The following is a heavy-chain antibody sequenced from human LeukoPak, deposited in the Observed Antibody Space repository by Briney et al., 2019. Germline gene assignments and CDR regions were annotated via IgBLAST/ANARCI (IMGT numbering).Heavy chain of an antibody. V-gene: IGHV4-61*02. CDR1: GDSIGSGSDY. CDR3: AREEAPVTTVTHFDY. J-gene: IGHJ4*02. D-gene: IGHD4-17*01. CDR2: IYTSGST. Sequence: SQTLSLTCTVSGDSIGSGSDYGSWIRQPAGKGLEWIGRIYTSGSTNYNTSLTIRHTISVDTAKNQSSLNLTSVTADDTAVYYCAREEAPVTTVTHFDYWGQGTLVTVSS.